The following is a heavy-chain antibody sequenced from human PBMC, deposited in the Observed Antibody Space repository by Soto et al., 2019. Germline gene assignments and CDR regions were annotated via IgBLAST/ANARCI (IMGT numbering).Heavy chain of an antibody. J-gene: IGHJ4*02. CDR3: AGGYYDILMLYY. CDR2: IYTSGST. Sequence: PSETLSLTCTVSGGSISSYYWSWIRQPAGKGLEWIGRIYTSGSTNYNPSLKSQVTMSVDTSKNQFSLKLSSVTAADTAVYYCAGGYYDILMLYYWGQGTLVTVSS. V-gene: IGHV4-4*07. CDR1: GGSISSYY. D-gene: IGHD3-9*01.